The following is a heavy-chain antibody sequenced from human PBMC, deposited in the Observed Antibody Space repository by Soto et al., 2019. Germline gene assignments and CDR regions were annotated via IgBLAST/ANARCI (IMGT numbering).Heavy chain of an antibody. CDR2: INHSGST. Sequence: SETLSLTCAVYGGSFSGYYWSWIRQPPGKGLEWIGEINHSGSTNYNPSLKSRVTISVDTSKNQFSLKLSSVTAADTAVYYCARGQGSGWLDYWGQGTLVTVSS. V-gene: IGHV4-34*01. J-gene: IGHJ4*02. D-gene: IGHD6-19*01. CDR3: ARGQGSGWLDY. CDR1: GGSFSGYY.